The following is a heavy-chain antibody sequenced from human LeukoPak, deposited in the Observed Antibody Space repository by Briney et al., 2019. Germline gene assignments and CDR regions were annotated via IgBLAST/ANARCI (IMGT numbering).Heavy chain of an antibody. CDR3: AKDPPIAAAGSYFDY. Sequence: PAGSLRLSCAASGFTFSSYAMSWVRQAPGKRLEWVSAISGSGGSTYYADSVKGRFTISRDNSKNTLYLQMNSLRAEDTAVYYCAKDPPIAAAGSYFDYWGQGTLVTVSS. D-gene: IGHD6-13*01. V-gene: IGHV3-23*01. CDR1: GFTFSSYA. J-gene: IGHJ4*02. CDR2: ISGSGGST.